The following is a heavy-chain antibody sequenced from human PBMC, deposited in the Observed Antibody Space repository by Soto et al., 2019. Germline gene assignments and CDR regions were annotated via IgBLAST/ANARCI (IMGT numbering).Heavy chain of an antibody. V-gene: IGHV3-23*01. D-gene: IGHD6-19*01. CDR1: GFTLSSYA. CDR2: ISGSGGST. J-gene: IGHJ6*02. CDR3: AKDRGRGSGWSNYYGMDV. Sequence: VGSLRLSCAASGFTLSSYALSWVRQAPGKGLEWVSAISGSGGSTYYADSVKGRFTISRDNSKNTLYLQMNSLRAEDTAVYYCAKDRGRGSGWSNYYGMDVWGLGTTVTVSS.